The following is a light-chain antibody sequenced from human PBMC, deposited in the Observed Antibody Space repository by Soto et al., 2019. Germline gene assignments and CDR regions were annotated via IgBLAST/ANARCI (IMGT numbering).Light chain of an antibody. Sequence: QSALTQPPSASESPGQSVTISCTGTSSDIGVYDFVSWYQQHPGKAPKVIIYQVNKRPSGVPDRFSGSKSGNTASLTVSGLRPEDEADYFCSSFAGSYSPYVFGTGTKLTVL. CDR3: SSFAGSYSPYV. CDR1: SSDIGVYDF. V-gene: IGLV2-8*01. CDR2: QVN. J-gene: IGLJ1*01.